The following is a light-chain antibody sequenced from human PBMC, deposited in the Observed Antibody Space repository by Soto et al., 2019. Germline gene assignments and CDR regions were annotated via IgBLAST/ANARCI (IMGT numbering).Light chain of an antibody. CDR1: SSNIRSNT. CDR2: NNN. Sequence: QSVLTQPPSASGTPGQRVTISCSGSSSNIRSNTVNWYQQLPGTAPKLLIYNNNHRPSGVPDRISGSKSGTTASLAISGLQSEDEAGYYCAAWDDSLNGVLFGGGTKLTVL. CDR3: AAWDDSLNGVL. V-gene: IGLV1-44*01. J-gene: IGLJ2*01.